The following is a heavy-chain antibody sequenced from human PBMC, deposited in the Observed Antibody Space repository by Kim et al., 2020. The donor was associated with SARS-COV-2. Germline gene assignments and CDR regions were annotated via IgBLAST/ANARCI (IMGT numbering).Heavy chain of an antibody. Sequence: TTYYVDSVKGRFTISRDNSKNMMNLQMNSLRAEDTAVYYCAKGRGWYMDVWGKGTMVTVSS. CDR3: AKGRGWYMDV. CDR2: TT. V-gene: IGHV3-23*05. J-gene: IGHJ6*03.